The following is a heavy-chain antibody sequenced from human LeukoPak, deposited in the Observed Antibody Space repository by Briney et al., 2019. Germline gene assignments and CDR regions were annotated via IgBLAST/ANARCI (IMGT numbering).Heavy chain of an antibody. CDR3: AREYMDV. CDR1: GFTFSNYG. J-gene: IGHJ6*03. Sequence: PGRSLSLSCAASGFTFSNYGIHWVRQAPGKGLGWVSSISSSSSYIYYAGSVKGRFTISRDNAKNSLYLQMNSLRAEDTAVYYCAREYMDVWGKGTTVTISS. CDR2: ISSSSSYI. V-gene: IGHV3-21*01.